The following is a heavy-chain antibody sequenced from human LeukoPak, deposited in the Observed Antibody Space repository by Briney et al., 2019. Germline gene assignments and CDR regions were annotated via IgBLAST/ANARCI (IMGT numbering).Heavy chain of an antibody. Sequence: PSETLSLTCTVSGGSISSYYWSWIRQPPGKGLEWIGYIYYSGSTNYNPSLKSRVTISVDTSKNQFSLKLSSVTAADTAVYYCARAAEVGDYYCYYMDVWGKGTTVTVSS. V-gene: IGHV4-59*01. J-gene: IGHJ6*03. CDR3: ARAAEVGDYYCYYMDV. D-gene: IGHD3-16*01. CDR1: GGSISSYY. CDR2: IYYSGST.